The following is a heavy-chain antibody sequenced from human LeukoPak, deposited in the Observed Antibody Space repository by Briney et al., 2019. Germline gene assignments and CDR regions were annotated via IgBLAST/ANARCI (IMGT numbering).Heavy chain of an antibody. D-gene: IGHD4-23*01. J-gene: IGHJ4*02. Sequence: GGSLRLSCAASGFTFDDYAMHWVRQAPGKGLEWVSLISWDGGSTYYADSVKGRFTISRDNSKNSLYLQMNSLRAEDTALYYCAKDVPSGGLYGGNGLDYWGQGTLVTVSS. CDR3: AKDVPSGGLYGGNGLDY. CDR2: ISWDGGST. CDR1: GFTFDDYA. V-gene: IGHV3-43D*03.